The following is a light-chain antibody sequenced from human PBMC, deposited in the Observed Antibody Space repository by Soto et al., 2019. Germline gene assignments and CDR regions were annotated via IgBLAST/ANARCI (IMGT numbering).Light chain of an antibody. J-gene: IGKJ1*01. CDR2: LAS. V-gene: IGKV1-39*01. CDR3: LQSYSAPQT. Sequence: DLQMTQSPSSLSASVGDRVTITCRASQTISNYLHWYQQSPGKAPNLLIYLASNLHSGVPSRFRGSGSGTDFTLTIISLQTEDCGTYQYLQSYSAPQTFGQGTKVEIK. CDR1: QTISNY.